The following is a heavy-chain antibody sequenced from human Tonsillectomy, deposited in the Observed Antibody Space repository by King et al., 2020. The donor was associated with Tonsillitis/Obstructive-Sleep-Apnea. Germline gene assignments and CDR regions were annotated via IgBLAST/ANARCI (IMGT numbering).Heavy chain of an antibody. J-gene: IGHJ5*02. Sequence: VQLQESGPGLVKPSETLSLTCTVSGVSVSSGSHSWRWIRQPPGQGLEWIGYIYYSGSTNYNPSLKSRVTISVDTSKNQISLKLNSVTAADTAVYYCVREWAAAGTNWFDPWGQGTLVTVSS. CDR3: VREWAAAGTNWFDP. CDR2: IYYSGST. D-gene: IGHD6-13*01. V-gene: IGHV4-61*01. CDR1: GVSVSSGSHS.